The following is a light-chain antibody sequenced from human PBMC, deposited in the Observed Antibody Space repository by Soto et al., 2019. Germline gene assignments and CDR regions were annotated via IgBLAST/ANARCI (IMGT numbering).Light chain of an antibody. CDR2: SDN. CDR3: ATWDDSLNAYV. CDR1: SSSIGSNA. J-gene: IGLJ1*01. V-gene: IGLV1-44*01. Sequence: QSVLTQPPSASGTPGQRVTISCSGSSSSIGSNAVNWYQQLPGTAPKLLIYSDNHRPSGVPDRFSRSKSGTSASLAISGLQSEDEADYHCATWDDSLNAYVFGIGTKLTVL.